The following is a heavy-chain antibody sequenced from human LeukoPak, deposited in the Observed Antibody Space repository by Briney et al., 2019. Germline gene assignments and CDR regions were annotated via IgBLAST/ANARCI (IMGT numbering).Heavy chain of an antibody. CDR2: ISYDGSNK. Sequence: GRSLRLSCAASGFTFSSYAMHWVRQAPGKGLERVAVISYDGSNKYYADSVKGRFTISRDNSKNTLYLQMNSLRAEDTAVYYCARDTTGIAVAGTLFDYWGQGTLVTVSS. CDR1: GFTFSSYA. V-gene: IGHV3-30*04. CDR3: ARDTTGIAVAGTLFDY. D-gene: IGHD6-19*01. J-gene: IGHJ4*02.